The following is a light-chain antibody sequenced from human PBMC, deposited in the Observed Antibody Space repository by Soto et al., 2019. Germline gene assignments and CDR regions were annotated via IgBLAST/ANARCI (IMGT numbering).Light chain of an antibody. CDR1: QSVNTY. CDR3: QQRSNWPPS. J-gene: IGKJ3*01. CDR2: TAS. Sequence: DIQMTQSPSSLSASVGDRVTITCRASQSVNTYLNWYQQKPGTAPKLLIYTASTLQSGVPPRFSGSGSGTDFTLTISSLQPEDFATYYCQQRSNWPPSFGPGTKVDIK. V-gene: IGKV1-39*01.